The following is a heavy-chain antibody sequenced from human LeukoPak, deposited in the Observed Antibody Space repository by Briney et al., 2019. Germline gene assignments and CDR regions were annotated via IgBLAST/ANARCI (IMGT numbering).Heavy chain of an antibody. CDR1: GGSFSGYY. CDR2: INHSGST. Sequence: TSETLSLTCAVYGGSFSGYYWSWIRQPPGKGLEWIGEINHSGSTNYSPSLKSRVTISVDTSKNQFSLKLSCVTAADPAVYYCARGMLRGRKAGYCSGGSCYSFADYWGQGTLVTVSS. D-gene: IGHD2-15*01. V-gene: IGHV4-34*01. J-gene: IGHJ4*02. CDR3: ARGMLRGRKAGYCSGGSCYSFADY.